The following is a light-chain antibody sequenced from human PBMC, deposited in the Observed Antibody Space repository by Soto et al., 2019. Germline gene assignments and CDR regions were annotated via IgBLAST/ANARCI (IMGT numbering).Light chain of an antibody. Sequence: DIQMTQSPSTLSASVGDSVTITCRASQTIDSWLAWYQQRPGKPTNLLIYKASTLASGVPSRFSGSGSGTEFTLTINSLQPDEFATYYCQQYHIYSGTFGQGTKVDIK. J-gene: IGKJ1*01. CDR2: KAS. CDR1: QTIDSW. V-gene: IGKV1-5*03. CDR3: QQYHIYSGT.